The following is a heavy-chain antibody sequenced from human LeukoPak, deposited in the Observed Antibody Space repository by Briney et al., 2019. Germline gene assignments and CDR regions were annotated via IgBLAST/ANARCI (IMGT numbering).Heavy chain of an antibody. V-gene: IGHV4-34*01. CDR2: INHSGST. D-gene: IGHD3-10*01. Sequence: SETLSLPCAVYGGSFSGYYWSWIRQPPGKGLEWTGEINHSGSTNYNPSLKSRVTISVDTSKNQFSLKLSSVPAADTAVYYCAGGITMVRGVKTRNWFDPWGQGTLVTVPS. CDR3: AGGITMVRGVKTRNWFDP. J-gene: IGHJ5*02. CDR1: GGSFSGYY.